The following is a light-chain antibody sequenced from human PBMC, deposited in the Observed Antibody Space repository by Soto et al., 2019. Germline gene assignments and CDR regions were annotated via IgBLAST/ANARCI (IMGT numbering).Light chain of an antibody. CDR1: SSDVGSYNL. CDR2: EGS. J-gene: IGLJ3*02. V-gene: IGLV2-23*01. Sequence: QSALTQPASVSGSPRQSITISCTGTSSDVGSYNLVSWYQQHPGKAPKLMIYEGSKRPSGVSNRFSGSKSGNTASLTISGLQAEDEADYYCCSYAGSSTWVFGGGIKVTVL. CDR3: CSYAGSSTWV.